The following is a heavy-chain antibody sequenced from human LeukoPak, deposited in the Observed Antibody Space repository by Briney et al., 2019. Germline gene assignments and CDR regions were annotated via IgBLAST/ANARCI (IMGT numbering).Heavy chain of an antibody. D-gene: IGHD2-8*01. CDR3: ARVEYCTKGVCINFDL. CDR2: INPNSDGT. CDR1: GHTFTGPY. Sequence: ASVKVSCKAFGHTFTGPYIHWMRHAPGQGLEWVRWINPNSDGTKYAQKFQGRLIVTRETPTRTAYMELSGLIADDTAAYYCARVEYCTKGVCINFDLWGQGTLVTVSS. J-gene: IGHJ4*02. V-gene: IGHV1-2*02.